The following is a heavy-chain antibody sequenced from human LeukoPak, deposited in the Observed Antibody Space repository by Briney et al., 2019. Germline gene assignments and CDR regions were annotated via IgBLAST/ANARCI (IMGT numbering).Heavy chain of an antibody. J-gene: IGHJ5*02. CDR2: FDPEDGET. D-gene: IGHD2-8*01. CDR1: GYTLTELS. V-gene: IGHV1-24*01. CDR3: ATLCTNGVCCWFDP. Sequence: GASVKVSCKVSGYTLTELSMHWVRQAPGKGLEWMGGFDPEDGETIYAQKFQGRVTMTEDTSTDTAYMELSSLRSEDTAVYYCATLCTNGVCCWFDPWGQGTLVTVSS.